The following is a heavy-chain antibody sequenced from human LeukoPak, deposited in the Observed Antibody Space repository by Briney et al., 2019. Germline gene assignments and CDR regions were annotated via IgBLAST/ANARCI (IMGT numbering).Heavy chain of an antibody. Sequence: GGSLRLSCAASGFTFSSYGIHWVRQAPGKGLEWVSAWRGSGGSTYYADSVKGRFTISRDNSKNTLYLQMNSLRAEDTAVYYCAKDPVGRASYFDYWGQGTLVPVSS. CDR3: AKDPVGRASYFDY. D-gene: IGHD1-26*01. V-gene: IGHV3-23*01. CDR2: WRGSGGST. CDR1: GFTFSSYG. J-gene: IGHJ4*02.